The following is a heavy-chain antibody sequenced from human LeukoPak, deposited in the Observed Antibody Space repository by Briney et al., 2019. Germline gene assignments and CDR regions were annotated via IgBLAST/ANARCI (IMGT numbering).Heavy chain of an antibody. Sequence: PSETLSLTCTVSGGSISSYYWSWIRQPPGKGLEWIGYIYYSGSTNYNPSLKSRVTISVDTSKNQFSLKLSSVTAADTAVYYCASQSVDFWSGLVDYWGQGTLVTVSS. CDR3: ASQSVDFWSGLVDY. CDR1: GGSISSYY. J-gene: IGHJ4*02. V-gene: IGHV4-59*01. D-gene: IGHD3-3*01. CDR2: IYYSGST.